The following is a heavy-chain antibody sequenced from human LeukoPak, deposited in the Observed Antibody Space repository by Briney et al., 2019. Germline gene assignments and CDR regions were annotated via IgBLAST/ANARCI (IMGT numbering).Heavy chain of an antibody. Sequence: GGSLRLSCAASGFTFSSYSMNWVRQAPGKGLEWVSSISSSSSYICYADSVKGRFTISRDNAKNSLYLQMNSLRAEDTAVYYCAREGPRGYWGQGTLVTVSS. J-gene: IGHJ4*02. V-gene: IGHV3-21*01. CDR1: GFTFSSYS. CDR3: AREGPRGY. CDR2: ISSSSSYI.